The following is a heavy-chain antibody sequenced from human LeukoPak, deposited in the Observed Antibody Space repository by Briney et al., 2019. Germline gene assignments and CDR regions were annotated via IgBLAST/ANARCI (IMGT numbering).Heavy chain of an antibody. Sequence: TSETLSLTCTVSGDSISSGDYYWSWIRQPAGKGLEWIGRISSSGSTNYNPSLKSRVTISVDTSKNRFSLKLSSVTAADTAVYFCARGPYSYDSSGAFDIWGQGTMVTVSS. V-gene: IGHV4-61*02. CDR2: ISSSGST. J-gene: IGHJ3*02. CDR1: GDSISSGDYY. D-gene: IGHD3-22*01. CDR3: ARGPYSYDSSGAFDI.